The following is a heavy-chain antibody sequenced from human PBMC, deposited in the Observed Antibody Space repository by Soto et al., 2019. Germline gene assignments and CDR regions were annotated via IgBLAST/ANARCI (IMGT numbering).Heavy chain of an antibody. V-gene: IGHV4-4*02. CDR2: IFHSGDT. D-gene: IGHD6-19*01. CDR3: AYSTGWYRHDV. Sequence: QVQLQESGPGLVKPSGTLSLTCAVSGDSISNSRWWTWVRPPPGKGLEWIGAIFHSGDTNYNPSLKSXVFISVDKSQNQFSLKVSSVTAADPAVYYCAYSTGWYRHDVWGQGTLVTVSS. J-gene: IGHJ3*01. CDR1: GDSISNSRW.